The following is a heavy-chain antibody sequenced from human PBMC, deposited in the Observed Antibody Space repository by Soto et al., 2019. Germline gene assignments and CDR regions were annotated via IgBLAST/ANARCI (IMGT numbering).Heavy chain of an antibody. J-gene: IGHJ4*02. CDR1: GFTFSDYG. V-gene: IGHV3-30*18. CDR2: VSYDGSYK. Sequence: QVQLVESGGGVAQPGRSLRLSCAVSGFTFSDYGMHWVRQAPGKGLEWVAVVSYDGSYKYYADSVKGRFTVSRDLSGNTLFLQMNSLRLEDTASYSCAKEMYPRTVLDSSSPWGDYWGQGPLVAVSS. CDR3: AKEMYPRTVLDSSSPWGDY. D-gene: IGHD6-6*01.